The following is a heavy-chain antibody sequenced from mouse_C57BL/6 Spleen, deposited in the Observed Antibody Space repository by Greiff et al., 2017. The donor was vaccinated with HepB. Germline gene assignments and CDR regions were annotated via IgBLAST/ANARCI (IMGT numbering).Heavy chain of an antibody. V-gene: IGHV1-50*01. Sequence: QVQLQQPGAELVKPGASVKLSCKASGYTFTSYWMQWVRQRPGQGLEWIGEIDPSDSYTNYNQKFKGKATLTVDTSSSTAYMQLSSLTSEDSAVYYCARGGWLRYAMDYWGQGTSVTVSS. CDR3: ARGGWLRYAMDY. D-gene: IGHD2-2*01. CDR1: GYTFTSYW. CDR2: IDPSDSYT. J-gene: IGHJ4*01.